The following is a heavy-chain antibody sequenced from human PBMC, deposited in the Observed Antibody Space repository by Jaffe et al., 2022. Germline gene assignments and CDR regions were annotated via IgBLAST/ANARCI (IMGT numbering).Heavy chain of an antibody. Sequence: QLQLQESGPGLVKPSETLSLTCTVSGGSISSSSYYWGWIRQPPGKGLEWIGSIYYSGSTYYNPSLKSRVTISVDTSKNQFSLKLSSVTAADTAVYYCARLVRTDYRLDYWGQGTLVTVSS. J-gene: IGHJ4*02. CDR1: GGSISSSSYY. CDR2: IYYSGST. CDR3: ARLVRTDYRLDY. D-gene: IGHD4-4*01. V-gene: IGHV4-39*01.